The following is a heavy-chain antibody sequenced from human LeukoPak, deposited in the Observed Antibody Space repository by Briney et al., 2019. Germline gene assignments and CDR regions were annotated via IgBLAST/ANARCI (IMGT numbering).Heavy chain of an antibody. CDR2: IYSGGST. J-gene: IGHJ4*02. V-gene: IGHV3-66*01. D-gene: IGHD2-15*01. Sequence: GGSLRLSCAASAFTVSSNYMSLVRQAPGKGLEWVSVIYSGGSTYYADSVKGRFTISRDNSKNTLYLQMNSPRAEDTAVYYCARSVVVVAATPVGYWGQGTLVTVSS. CDR3: ARSVVVVAATPVGY. CDR1: AFTVSSNY.